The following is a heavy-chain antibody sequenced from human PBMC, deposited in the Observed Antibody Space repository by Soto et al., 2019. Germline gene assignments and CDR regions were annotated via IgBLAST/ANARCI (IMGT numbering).Heavy chain of an antibody. CDR2: INPSGGST. D-gene: IGHD3-22*01. J-gene: IGHJ4*02. CDR1: GYTFTSYY. Sequence: ASVKVSCKASGYTFTSYYMHWVRQAPGQGLEWMGIINPSGGSTNYAQKFQGRVTMTRDTSTSTVYMELSSLRSEDTAVYYCARDYDSSGYPRYYFDDWGQGTLVTVSS. CDR3: ARDYDSSGYPRYYFDD. V-gene: IGHV1-46*03.